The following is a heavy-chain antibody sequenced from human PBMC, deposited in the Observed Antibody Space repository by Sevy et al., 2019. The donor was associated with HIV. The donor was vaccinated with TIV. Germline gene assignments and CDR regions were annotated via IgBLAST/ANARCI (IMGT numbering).Heavy chain of an antibody. V-gene: IGHV1-69*13. CDR2: IIPILGTT. J-gene: IGHJ4*02. CDR1: GGTFTTSG. CDR3: ARGGGNGWYYFDY. Sequence: ASVKVSCKASGGTFTTSGISWVRQVPGQGLEWMGGIIPILGTTNYAHRFQYRVTITADESTKTGYMELSSLGSEDTAVCYCARGGGNGWYYFDYWGQATSVTVSS. D-gene: IGHD6-19*01.